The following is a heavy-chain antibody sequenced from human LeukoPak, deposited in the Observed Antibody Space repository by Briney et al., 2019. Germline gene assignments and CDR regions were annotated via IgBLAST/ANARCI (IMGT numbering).Heavy chain of an antibody. CDR2: INHSGST. CDR3: ASRIAVAQGEYYFDY. CDR1: GFSFSDFC. Sequence: TGGSLRLSCAASGFSFSDFCMSWIRQPPGKGLEWIGEINHSGSTNYNPSLKSRVTISVDTSKNQFSLKLSSVTAADTAVYYCASRIAVAQGEYYFDYWGQGTLVTVSS. J-gene: IGHJ4*02. D-gene: IGHD6-19*01. V-gene: IGHV4-34*01.